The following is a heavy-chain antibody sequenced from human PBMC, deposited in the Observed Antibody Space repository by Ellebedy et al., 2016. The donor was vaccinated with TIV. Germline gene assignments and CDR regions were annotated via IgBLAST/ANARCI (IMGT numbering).Heavy chain of an antibody. V-gene: IGHV4-59*01. Sequence: MPSETLSLTCTVSSDSIDYYYWSWIRQSPGKGLEWIGYIHSGGNTTYNPSLKSRVFMSVDTSKRQFSLTVTSVTAADTAVYFCARGTSSYSWFDPWGRGTLVTVSS. J-gene: IGHJ5*02. CDR1: SDSIDYYY. CDR2: IHSGGNT. D-gene: IGHD2-21*01. CDR3: ARGTSSYSWFDP.